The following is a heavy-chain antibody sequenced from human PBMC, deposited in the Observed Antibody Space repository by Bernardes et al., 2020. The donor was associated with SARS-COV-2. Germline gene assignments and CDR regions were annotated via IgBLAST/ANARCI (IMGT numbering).Heavy chain of an antibody. Sequence: SETLSLTCTVSGGSISSSSYYWGWIRQPPGKGLEWIGSIYYSGSTYYNPSLKSRVTISVDTSKNQFSLKLSSVTAADTAVYYCARRRRDYGVPAWIDLWGRGTLVTVSS. CDR2: IYYSGST. CDR3: ARRRRDYGVPAWIDL. J-gene: IGHJ2*01. V-gene: IGHV4-39*01. D-gene: IGHD4-17*01. CDR1: GGSISSSSYY.